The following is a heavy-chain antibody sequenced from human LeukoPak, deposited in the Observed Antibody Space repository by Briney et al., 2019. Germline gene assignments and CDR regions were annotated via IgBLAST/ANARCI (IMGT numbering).Heavy chain of an antibody. V-gene: IGHV3-53*01. CDR2: IYSGGST. CDR1: GFTVSSNY. J-gene: IGHJ4*02. D-gene: IGHD3-3*01. CDR3: ARVDTIFGVVTTINDY. Sequence: PGGSLRLSCAASGFTVSSNYMSWVRQAPGKGLEWVSVIYSGGSTYYADSVKGRFTISRDNSKNTLYLQMNSLRSEDTAVYYCARVDTIFGVVTTINDYWGQGTLVTVSS.